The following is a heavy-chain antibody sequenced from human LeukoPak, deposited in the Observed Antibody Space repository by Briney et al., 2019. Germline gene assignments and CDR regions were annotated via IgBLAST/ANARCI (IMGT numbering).Heavy chain of an antibody. Sequence: GGSLRLSCAASGFTFSSYWMSWVRQASGKGLEWVGRIRSKANSYATAYAASVKGRFTISRDDSKNTAYLQMNSLKTEDTAVYYCTSLWGFGGSPEDYYYMDVWGKGTTVTVSS. CDR1: GFTFSSYW. D-gene: IGHD3-10*01. J-gene: IGHJ6*03. CDR2: IRSKANSYAT. V-gene: IGHV3-73*01. CDR3: TSLWGFGGSPEDYYYMDV.